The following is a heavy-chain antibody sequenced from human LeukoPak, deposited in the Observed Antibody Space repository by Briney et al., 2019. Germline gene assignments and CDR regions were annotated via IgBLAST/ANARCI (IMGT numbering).Heavy chain of an antibody. CDR2: IYPSGTT. D-gene: IGHD2-15*01. CDR1: GGSINSYY. V-gene: IGHV4-59*01. Sequence: SSETLSLTCTVSGGSINSYYWTWIRQPPGKGLEWIGYIYPSGTTNCNPSLKSRVTISIDTSKNQFSLKLSTVTAADTAVYYCAGVISATGYFDYWGQGTRVTVSS. J-gene: IGHJ4*02. CDR3: AGVISATGYFDY.